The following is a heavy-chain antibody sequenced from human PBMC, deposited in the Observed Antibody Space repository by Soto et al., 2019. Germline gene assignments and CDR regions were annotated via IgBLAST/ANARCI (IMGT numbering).Heavy chain of an antibody. V-gene: IGHV3-7*05. Sequence: GGSLRLSCAASGFTFTSYAMGWVRQAPGKGLECVANIKEDGSVRSYVGSVKGRFTISRDNAKNSLYLQMDSLRAEDTAIYYCAISGSYFFWGQGALVTVSS. J-gene: IGHJ4*02. D-gene: IGHD1-26*01. CDR3: AISGSYFF. CDR2: IKEDGSVR. CDR1: GFTFTSYA.